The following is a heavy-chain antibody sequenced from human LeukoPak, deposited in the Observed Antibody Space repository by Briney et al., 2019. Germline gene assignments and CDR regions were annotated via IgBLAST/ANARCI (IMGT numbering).Heavy chain of an antibody. D-gene: IGHD6-19*01. CDR1: GGSISSYSFY. CDR2: IYYSGST. CDR3: ARQGTSGWYDAFDV. J-gene: IGHJ3*01. V-gene: IGHV4-39*01. Sequence: SETLSLTCTVSGGSISSYSFYCGWIRQPPGKGLEWIGSIYYSGSTNYNSSLKSRVIISVDTSKNQFSLKLSSVTAADTAVYFCARQGTSGWYDAFDVWGQGTMVTASS.